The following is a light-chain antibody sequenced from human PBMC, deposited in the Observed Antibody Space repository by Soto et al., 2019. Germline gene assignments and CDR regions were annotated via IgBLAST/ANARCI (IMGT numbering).Light chain of an antibody. CDR2: KAS. CDR3: QHYNSYSEA. V-gene: IGKV1-5*03. Sequence: DIQMTQSPSTLSASVGHRVTITCRASQTISSWLAWYQQKPRKAPKLLIYKASTLKSGVPSRFSGCGSWTEFTRTFSSLPPDGFATYYCQHYNSYSEAFGQGTKVELK. CDR1: QTISSW. J-gene: IGKJ1*01.